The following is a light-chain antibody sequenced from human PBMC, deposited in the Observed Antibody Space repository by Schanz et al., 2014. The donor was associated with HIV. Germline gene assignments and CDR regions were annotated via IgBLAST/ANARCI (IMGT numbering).Light chain of an antibody. CDR3: QSYDSGLSGWV. Sequence: QSALTQPPSASGSRGQSVTISCPGTSSDVGHYDYVSWYQQHPGKAPKLMIYEVSKRPSGVPDRFSGSKSGNTASLTVSGLQAEDEADYYCQSYDSGLSGWVFGGGTKLTVL. J-gene: IGLJ3*02. CDR2: EVS. CDR1: SSDVGHYDY. V-gene: IGLV2-8*01.